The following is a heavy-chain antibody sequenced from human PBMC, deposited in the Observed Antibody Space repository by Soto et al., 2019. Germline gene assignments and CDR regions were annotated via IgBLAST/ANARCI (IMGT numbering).Heavy chain of an antibody. D-gene: IGHD5-12*01. J-gene: IGHJ6*02. V-gene: IGHV1-69*06. Sequence: QVQLVQSGAEVKKPGSSVKVSCKASGGTFSSYAISWVRQAPGQGLEWMGGIIPIFGTANYAQKFQGRVTITADKSTSTAYMELSSLRSEDTAVYYCARDRRDGYNADYYYYYGMDVWGQGTTVTVSS. CDR2: IIPIFGTA. CDR1: GGTFSSYA. CDR3: ARDRRDGYNADYYYYYGMDV.